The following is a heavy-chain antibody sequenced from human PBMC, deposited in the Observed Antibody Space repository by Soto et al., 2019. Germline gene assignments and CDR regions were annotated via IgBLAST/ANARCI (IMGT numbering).Heavy chain of an antibody. CDR2: ISSRSSTI. V-gene: IGHV3-48*02. CDR3: ARDCGKGYGMDV. J-gene: IGHJ6*02. CDR1: GFTFINYN. Sequence: VQLVESGGGLVQPGVSLRLSCAASGFTFINYNMNWVRQAPGKGLEWVSYISSRSSTIYYADSVKGRFTISRDNAKNSLYLQMNSLRDEDTAVYYCARDCGKGYGMDVWGQGTTVTVSS.